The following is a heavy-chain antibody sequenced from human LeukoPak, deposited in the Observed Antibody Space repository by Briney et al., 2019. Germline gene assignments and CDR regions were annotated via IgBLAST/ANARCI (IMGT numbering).Heavy chain of an antibody. V-gene: IGHV4-4*02. CDR3: ARVTQVVVTLDAFDI. CDR1: GGSISSSNW. D-gene: IGHD2-21*02. Sequence: PSETLLLTCAVSGGSISSSNWWNWVRQPPGKGLEWIGEIYHSGSTNYNPSLKSRVTISVDKSKNQFSLKLSSVTAADTAVYYCARVTQVVVTLDAFDIWGQGTMVTVSS. J-gene: IGHJ3*02. CDR2: IYHSGST.